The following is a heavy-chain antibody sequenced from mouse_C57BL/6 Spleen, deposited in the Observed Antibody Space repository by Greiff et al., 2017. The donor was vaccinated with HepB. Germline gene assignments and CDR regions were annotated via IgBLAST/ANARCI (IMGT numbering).Heavy chain of an antibody. V-gene: IGHV3-6*01. D-gene: IGHD2-4*01. CDR3: AKEGYDYDYFDY. J-gene: IGHJ2*01. CDR2: ISYDGSN. Sequence: EVQLQQSGPGLVKPSQSLSLTCSVTGYSITSGYYWNWIRQFPGNKLEWMGYISYDGSNNYNPSLKNRISITRDTSKNQFFLKLNSVTTEDTATYYCAKEGYDYDYFDYWGQSTTLTVSS. CDR1: GYSITSGYY.